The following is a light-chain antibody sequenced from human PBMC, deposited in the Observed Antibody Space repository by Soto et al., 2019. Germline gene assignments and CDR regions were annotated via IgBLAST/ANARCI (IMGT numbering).Light chain of an antibody. J-gene: IGLJ1*01. CDR1: SSDVGGFTY. CDR2: DVT. V-gene: IGLV2-14*03. CDR3: CSFRSSSSLNYV. Sequence: QSALTQPASVSGSPGQSITISCTGTSSDVGGFTYVSWYQQYPGKAPKLMIYDVTHRPSGVSNLFSGSKSGSTASLTISGLQAEDEAVYYCCSFRSSSSLNYVFGTGTKVTVL.